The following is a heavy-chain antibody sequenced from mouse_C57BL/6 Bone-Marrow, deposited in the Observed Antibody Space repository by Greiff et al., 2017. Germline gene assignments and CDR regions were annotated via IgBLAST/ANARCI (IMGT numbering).Heavy chain of an antibody. CDR1: GYSFTDYN. CDR3: ARGYDYDYAMDY. V-gene: IGHV1-39*01. J-gene: IGHJ4*01. CDR2: INPNSGTT. Sequence: MQLKESGPELVKPGASVKISCKASGYSFTDYNMNWVKQSNGKSLEWIGVINPNSGTTSYNQKFKGKATLTVDQSSSTAYMQLNSLTSEDSAVYYCARGYDYDYAMDYWGQGTSVTVSS. D-gene: IGHD2-4*01.